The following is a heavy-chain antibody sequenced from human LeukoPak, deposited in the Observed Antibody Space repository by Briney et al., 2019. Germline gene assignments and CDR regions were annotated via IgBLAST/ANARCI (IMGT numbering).Heavy chain of an antibody. V-gene: IGHV3-33*01. Sequence: GGSLRLSCVASGFTFSSHGMHWVRQAAGKGLEWVALIWYDGSNKYYADSMKGRFTISRHNSKNPLYLQMDCLLGEGTAITLCARAEKIAVAGMGYYFDYWGQGTLVTVS. CDR1: GFTFSSHG. CDR3: ARAEKIAVAGMGYYFDY. CDR2: IWYDGSNK. D-gene: IGHD6-19*01. J-gene: IGHJ4*02.